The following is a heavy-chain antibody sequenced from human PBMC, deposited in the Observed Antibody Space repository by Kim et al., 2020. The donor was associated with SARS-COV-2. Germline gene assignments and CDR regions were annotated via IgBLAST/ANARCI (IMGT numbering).Heavy chain of an antibody. V-gene: IGHV3-21*01. D-gene: IGHD3-22*01. CDR1: GFTFSSYS. CDR3: ARGRDTMIVVAPGN. CDR2: ISSSSSYI. Sequence: GGSLRLSCAASGFTFSSYSMNWVRQAPGKGLEWVSSISSSSSYIYYADSVKGRFTISRDNAKNSLYLQMNSLRAEDTAVYYCARGRDTMIVVAPGNWGQGTLVTVSS. J-gene: IGHJ4*02.